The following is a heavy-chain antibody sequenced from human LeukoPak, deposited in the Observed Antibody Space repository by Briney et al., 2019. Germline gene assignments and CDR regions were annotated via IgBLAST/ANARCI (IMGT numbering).Heavy chain of an antibody. CDR3: ARAGYNYRFDY. CDR1: GGSFSGYY. V-gene: IGHV4-34*01. CDR2: INHSGST. Sequence: PSETLSLTCAVYGGSFSGYYWSWIRQPPGKGLEWIGEINHSGSTNYNPSLKSRVTISVDTSKNQFSLKLSSVTAADTAVYYCARAGYNYRFDYWGQETLVTVSS. J-gene: IGHJ4*02. D-gene: IGHD5-24*01.